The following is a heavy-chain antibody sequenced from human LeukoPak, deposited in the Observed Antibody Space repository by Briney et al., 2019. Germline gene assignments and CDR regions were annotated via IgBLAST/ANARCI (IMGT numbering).Heavy chain of an antibody. Sequence: GGSLRLSCAASGFTFSSYAMHWVRQAPGKGLEWVSVISYDGSNKYYADSVKGRFTISRDNSKNTLYLQMNSLRAEDTAVYYCAKSKSITMVRGYYPTFDYWGQGTLVTVSS. D-gene: IGHD3-10*01. V-gene: IGHV3-30*04. J-gene: IGHJ4*02. CDR2: ISYDGSNK. CDR3: AKSKSITMVRGYYPTFDY. CDR1: GFTFSSYA.